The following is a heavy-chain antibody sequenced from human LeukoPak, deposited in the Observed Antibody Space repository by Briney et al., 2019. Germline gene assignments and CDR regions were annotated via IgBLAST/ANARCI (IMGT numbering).Heavy chain of an antibody. CDR1: GFTFSSYW. D-gene: IGHD3-22*01. J-gene: IGHJ4*02. CDR2: IKQDGSEK. CDR3: AKDPYYYSSGYSYFDY. V-gene: IGHV3-7*01. Sequence: PGGPLRLSCAASGFTFSSYWMSWVRQAPGKGLEWVANIKQDGSEKYYVDSVKGRFTISRDNTKNTLYLQMNSLRAEDTAVYYCAKDPYYYSSGYSYFDYWGQGTLVTVSS.